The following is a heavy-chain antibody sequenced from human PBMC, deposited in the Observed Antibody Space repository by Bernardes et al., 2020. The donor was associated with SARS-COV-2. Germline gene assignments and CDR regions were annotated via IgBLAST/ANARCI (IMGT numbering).Heavy chain of an antibody. CDR1: GFTLSTFW. CDR3: ARIYSTSSFDFDY. Sequence: GSLRLSCPASGFTLSTFWMTWVRQAPGKGLEWVANINQDGSETFYVDSVKGRFTISRDNAKNSLFMEMNTLRAENTAVYYCARIYSTSSFDFDYWGQGTLVTVSS. J-gene: IGHJ4*02. D-gene: IGHD6-6*01. CDR2: INQDGSET. V-gene: IGHV3-7*01.